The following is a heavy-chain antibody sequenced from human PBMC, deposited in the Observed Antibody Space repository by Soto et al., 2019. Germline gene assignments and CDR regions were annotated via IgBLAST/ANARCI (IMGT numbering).Heavy chain of an antibody. V-gene: IGHV1-18*01. CDR3: AGERRRPYYDILTGYYPFDY. D-gene: IGHD3-9*01. J-gene: IGHJ4*02. CDR1: GYTFTTYD. CDR2: ISPYNGNT. Sequence: GASVKVSCKASGYTFTTYDISWVRQAPGQGLEWMGWISPYNGNTNYAQNLQGRVTMTTDTSTNTAYMELRSVRSDDTAVYYCAGERRRPYYDILTGYYPFDYWGQGTLVTVSS.